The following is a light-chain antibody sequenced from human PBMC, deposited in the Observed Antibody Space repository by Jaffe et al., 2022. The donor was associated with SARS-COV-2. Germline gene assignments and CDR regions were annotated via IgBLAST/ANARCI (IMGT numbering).Light chain of an antibody. V-gene: IGLV3-19*01. Sequence: SSELTQDPVVSVALGQTVRITCQGDSLRNYFATWYQQKPGQAPVLVFYGKYSRASGIPDRFSASTSTVTASLTITGAQAEDEADYYCSSRDSSGNYVFGTGTTVTVL. J-gene: IGLJ1*01. CDR2: GKY. CDR3: SSRDSSGNYV. CDR1: SLRNYF.